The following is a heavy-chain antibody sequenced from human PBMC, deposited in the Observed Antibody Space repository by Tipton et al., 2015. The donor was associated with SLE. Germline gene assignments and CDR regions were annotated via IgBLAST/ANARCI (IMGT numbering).Heavy chain of an antibody. CDR2: IYYSGST. V-gene: IGHV4-59*12. CDR1: GGSISSYY. J-gene: IGHJ6*02. CDR3: AGGDCGGDCYTDYYGMDV. D-gene: IGHD2-21*01. Sequence: TLSLTCTVSGGSISSYYWSWIRQPPGKGLEWIGYIYYSGSTNYNPSLKSRVTISVDTSKNQFSLKLGSVTAADTAVYYCAGGDCGGDCYTDYYGMDVWGQGTTVTVSS.